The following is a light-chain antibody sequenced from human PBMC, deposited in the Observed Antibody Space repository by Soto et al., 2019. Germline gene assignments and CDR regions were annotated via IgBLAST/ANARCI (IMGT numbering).Light chain of an antibody. CDR3: QQYGSSPKYT. J-gene: IGKJ2*01. CDR1: QSVSSTY. V-gene: IGKV3-20*01. CDR2: GAS. Sequence: EIVLTQSPGTLSLSPGQRATLSCRASQSVSSTYLAWYQQKAGQGPTLLIYGASTRATGIPARFSGSGSGTDFTLTISSLEPEDFAVYYCQQYGSSPKYTFGQGTKLEIK.